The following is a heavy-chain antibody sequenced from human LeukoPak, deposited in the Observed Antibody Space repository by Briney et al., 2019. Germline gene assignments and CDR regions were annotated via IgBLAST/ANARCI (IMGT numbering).Heavy chain of an antibody. J-gene: IGHJ4*02. V-gene: IGHV3-23*01. Sequence: GGSLRLSCAASGFTFSSYAMSWVRQAPGKGLEWVSAISGSGGSTYYADSVKGRFTISRDNSKNTLYLQMNSLRAEDTAVYYCAKGFNYDFWSGYSYWGQGTLVTVSP. CDR2: ISGSGGST. CDR1: GFTFSSYA. CDR3: AKGFNYDFWSGYSY. D-gene: IGHD3-3*01.